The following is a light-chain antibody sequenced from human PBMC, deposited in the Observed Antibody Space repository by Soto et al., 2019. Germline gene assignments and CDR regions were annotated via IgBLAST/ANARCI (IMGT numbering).Light chain of an antibody. Sequence: SYELTQPPSVSVAPGKTARITCGGNNIGSKRVHWYQQKPGLAPVLVIYYDSDRPSGIPERFSGSNSGNTATLNISRVEAGDGADYYCQVWDSSSEHVVFGGGTKPTVL. CDR2: YDS. CDR1: NIGSKR. CDR3: QVWDSSSEHVV. J-gene: IGLJ2*01. V-gene: IGLV3-21*04.